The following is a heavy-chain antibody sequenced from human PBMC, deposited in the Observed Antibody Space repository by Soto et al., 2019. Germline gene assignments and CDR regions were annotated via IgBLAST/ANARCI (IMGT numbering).Heavy chain of an antibody. Sequence: SATLSLSCTLPGSSIPSYYWSWIRQPPGKGLEWIGYIYYSGSTNYNPSLKSRVTISVDTSKNQFSLKLSSVTAADTAVYYCARVIGFPGCPRMDVWGQGTTVT. CDR2: IYYSGST. CDR3: ARVIGFPGCPRMDV. CDR1: GSSIPSYY. D-gene: IGHD2-15*01. V-gene: IGHV4-59*07. J-gene: IGHJ6*02.